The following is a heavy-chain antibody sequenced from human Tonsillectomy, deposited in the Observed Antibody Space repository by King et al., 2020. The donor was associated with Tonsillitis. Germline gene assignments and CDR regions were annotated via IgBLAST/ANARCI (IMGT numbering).Heavy chain of an antibody. J-gene: IGHJ6*02. CDR2: VSFDGNYK. Sequence: VQLVESGGGVVQPGRSLRLSCAASGFSFSSYVIHWVRQAPGKGLEWVADVSFDGNYKYYADSVKGRFTISRDNSKNTLWLQMNSLRAEDTAVYYCAKGYTPMVRGYYYYGMDVWGQGTTVTVAS. CDR3: AKGYTPMVRGYYYYGMDV. D-gene: IGHD5-18*01. V-gene: IGHV3-30*18. CDR1: GFSFSSYV.